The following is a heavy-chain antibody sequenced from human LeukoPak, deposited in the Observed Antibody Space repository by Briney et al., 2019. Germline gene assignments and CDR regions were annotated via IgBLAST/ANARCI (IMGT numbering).Heavy chain of an antibody. CDR1: GFTVSSDY. J-gene: IGHJ4*02. V-gene: IGHV4-34*01. CDR3: ARVRGEVAIDY. Sequence: GSLRLSCAASGFTVSSDYMSWVRQPPGKGLEWIGEINQSGNTNYNPSLKSRVTLSVDTSKNQFSLKVSSVTAADTAVYYCARVRGEVAIDYWSQGTLVSVSS. D-gene: IGHD5-12*01. CDR2: INQSGNT.